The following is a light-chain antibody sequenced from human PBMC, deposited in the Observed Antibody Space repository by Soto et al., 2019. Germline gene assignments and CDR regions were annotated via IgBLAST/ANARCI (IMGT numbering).Light chain of an antibody. CDR3: QQYGSLSWT. J-gene: IGKJ1*01. V-gene: IGKV3-20*01. CDR1: QSVSSSY. CDR2: GAS. Sequence: EIVLAQSPATLSFSPGERATLSCRASQSVSSSYLAWYQQKPGQAPRLLIYGASGRATGIPDRFSGSGSGTDFTLTISRLEPEDFAVYYCQQYGSLSWTFGQGTKVDIK.